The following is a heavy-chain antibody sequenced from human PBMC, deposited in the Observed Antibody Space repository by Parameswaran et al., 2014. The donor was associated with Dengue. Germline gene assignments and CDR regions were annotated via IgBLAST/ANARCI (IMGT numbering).Heavy chain of an antibody. CDR1: GGSFSGHY. D-gene: IGHD3-10*01. CDR2: INHSGST. CDR3: ADRSGSPQSEYYFDY. J-gene: IGHJ4*02. V-gene: IGHV4-34*01. Sequence: ASETLSLTCAVYGGSFSGHYWSWIRQPPGKGLEWIGEINHSGSTNYNPSLKSRVTISVDTSKNQFSLKLSSVTAADTAVYYCADRSGSPQSEYYFDYWGQGTLVTVSS.